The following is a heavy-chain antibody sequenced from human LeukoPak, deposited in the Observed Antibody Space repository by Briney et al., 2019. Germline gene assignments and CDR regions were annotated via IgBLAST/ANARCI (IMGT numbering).Heavy chain of an antibody. D-gene: IGHD3-16*01. Sequence: GGSLRLSCAASGFTFSSYSMNWVRQAPGKGLEWVSSISSSSSYIYYADSVKGRFTISRDKAKNTLYLQMNSLRAEDTGVYYCARGTFDGFDPWGQGTLVTVSS. J-gene: IGHJ5*02. V-gene: IGHV3-21*01. CDR2: ISSSSSYI. CDR1: GFTFSSYS. CDR3: ARGTFDGFDP.